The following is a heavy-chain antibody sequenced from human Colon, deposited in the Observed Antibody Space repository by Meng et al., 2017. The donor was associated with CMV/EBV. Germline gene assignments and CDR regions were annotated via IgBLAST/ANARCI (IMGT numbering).Heavy chain of an antibody. CDR1: GYKFGIYG. D-gene: IGHD4-17*01. CDR2: ISAENGNT. Sequence: CKASGYKFGIYGITWVRQVPGQGLEWVGWISAENGNTNYAQEFQGRVTVTTDTSTKTAYMELRGLKSDDSAVYYCARAGAAVTTHFDLWGQGTLVTVSS. J-gene: IGHJ4*02. V-gene: IGHV1-18*01. CDR3: ARAGAAVTTHFDL.